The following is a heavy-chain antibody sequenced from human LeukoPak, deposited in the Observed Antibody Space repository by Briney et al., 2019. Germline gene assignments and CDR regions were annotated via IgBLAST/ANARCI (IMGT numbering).Heavy chain of an antibody. J-gene: IGHJ5*01. CDR2: INPNGGGT. Sequence: GASVKVSCKASGYIFTDHYMHWVRQAPGQGLEWMGWINPNGGGTEYEQKFQDRVTMTSDTSITTAYLELNSLRSDDTAVYYCTREGWYTGNPLRGNWFDPWGQGTPVTVSS. D-gene: IGHD1-26*01. CDR3: TREGWYTGNPLRGNWFDP. CDR1: GYIFTDHY. V-gene: IGHV1-2*02.